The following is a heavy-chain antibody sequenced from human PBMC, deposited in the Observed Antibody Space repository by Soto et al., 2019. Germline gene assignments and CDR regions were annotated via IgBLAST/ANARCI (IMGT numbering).Heavy chain of an antibody. CDR1: GGTFSSYT. D-gene: IGHD6-13*01. CDR2: VIPLLGIA. Sequence: QVQLVQSGAGVKKPGSSVKVSCKASGGTFSSYTISWVRQAPGQGLEWMGSVIPLLGIANYAQKLQGRVTIPADKSTSTAYMELSSLRSEDTAVYYCARVIAAAGDGMVWGQGTLVTVSS. CDR3: ARVIAAAGDGMV. V-gene: IGHV1-69*02. J-gene: IGHJ4*02.